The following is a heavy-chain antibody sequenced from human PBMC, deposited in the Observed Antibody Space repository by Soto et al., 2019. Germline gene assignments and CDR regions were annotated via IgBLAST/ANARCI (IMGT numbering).Heavy chain of an antibody. CDR1: GFTFSTYA. CDR3: AVHCSTSSCSY. Sequence: EVQLSESGGGLVQPGGSLRVSCAASGFTFSTYAMSWVRQAPGKGLEWVSAIGGSAESAYYGDSVKGRFTISRDNSKNTVYLQMNSLRAEDTAGYYCAVHCSTSSCSYWGQGTLVTVSS. D-gene: IGHD2-2*01. CDR2: IGGSAESA. V-gene: IGHV3-23*01. J-gene: IGHJ4*02.